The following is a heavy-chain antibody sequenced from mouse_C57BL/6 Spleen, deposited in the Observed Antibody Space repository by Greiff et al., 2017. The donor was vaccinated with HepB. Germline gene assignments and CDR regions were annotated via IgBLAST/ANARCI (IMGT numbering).Heavy chain of an antibody. CDR2: ISYSGST. J-gene: IGHJ2*01. Sequence: ESGPGMVKPSQSLSLTCTVTGYSITSGYGWHWIRHFPGNKLEWMGYISYSGSTNYNPSLKSRISITHDTSKNHFFLKLNSVTTEDTATYYCAREGLRHYFDYWGQGTTLTVSS. CDR3: AREGLRHYFDY. V-gene: IGHV3-1*01. CDR1: GYSITSGYG. D-gene: IGHD2-4*01.